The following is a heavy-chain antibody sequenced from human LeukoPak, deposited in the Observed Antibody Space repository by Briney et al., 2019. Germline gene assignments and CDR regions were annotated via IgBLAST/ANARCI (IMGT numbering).Heavy chain of an antibody. CDR1: GFTFSSYA. V-gene: IGHV3-7*02. D-gene: IGHD2-21*02. J-gene: IGHJ4*02. CDR2: IKQDGSEK. CDR3: AMKYTAFDH. Sequence: PGGSLRLSCAASGFTFSSYAMTWVRQAPGKGLEWVANIKQDGSEKYYVDSVKGRFTISRDNAKNSLYLQMNSLRAEDTAVYFCAMKYTAFDHWGQGTLVTVSS.